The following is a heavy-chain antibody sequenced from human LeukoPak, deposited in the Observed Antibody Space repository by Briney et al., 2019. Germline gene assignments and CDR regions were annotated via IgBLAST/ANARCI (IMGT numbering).Heavy chain of an antibody. D-gene: IGHD3-10*01. CDR3: VRGGDSFDY. J-gene: IGHJ4*02. CDR2: IKHDGSEK. CDR1: GFTFSSYW. Sequence: GGSLRLSCAASGFTFSSYWMSWVRQAPGKGLEWVANIKHDGSEKYFVDSVKGRFTISRDNAKNSLYLQMNSLRDEDTAVYYCVRGGDSFDYWGQGTLVTVSS. V-gene: IGHV3-7*01.